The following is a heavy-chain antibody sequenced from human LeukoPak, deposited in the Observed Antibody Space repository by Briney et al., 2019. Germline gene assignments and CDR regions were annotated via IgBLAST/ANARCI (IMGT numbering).Heavy chain of an antibody. Sequence: GGSLRLSCAASGLTFSSYAMHWVRQAPGKGLEYVSGINSNGDKTYYSDSVKGRFTISRDNAKNTLFLQMGSLRDDDVGVYYCAREPGARLTGGPGDAFDVWGQGTMVIVSP. D-gene: IGHD7-27*01. V-gene: IGHV3-64*02. CDR1: GLTFSSYA. CDR3: AREPGARLTGGPGDAFDV. CDR2: INSNGDKT. J-gene: IGHJ3*01.